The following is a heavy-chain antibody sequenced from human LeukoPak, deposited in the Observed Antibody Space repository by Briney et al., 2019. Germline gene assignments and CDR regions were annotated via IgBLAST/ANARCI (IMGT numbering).Heavy chain of an antibody. CDR3: ANLFSGNAFDI. V-gene: IGHV3-30*18. CDR2: ISYDGSNK. D-gene: IGHD6-19*01. Sequence: PGGSLRLSCAASGFTFSSYGMHWVRQAPGKGLEWVAVISYDGSNKYYADSVKGRFTISRDNSKNTLYLQMNSLRAEDTAVHYCANLFSGNAFDIWGQGTMVTVSS. CDR1: GFTFSSYG. J-gene: IGHJ3*02.